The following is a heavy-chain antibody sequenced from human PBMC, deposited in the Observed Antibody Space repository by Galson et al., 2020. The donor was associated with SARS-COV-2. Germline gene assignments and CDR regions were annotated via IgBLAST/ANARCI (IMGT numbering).Heavy chain of an antibody. V-gene: IGHV1-69*13. CDR2: IIPIFGTA. CDR3: ATYSTNIVVVPRPKYYFDY. D-gene: IGHD2-2*01. Sequence: SVKVSCKASGGTFSSYAISWVRQAPGQGLEWMGGIIPIFGTANYAQKFQGRVTITADESTSTAYMELSSLRSEDTAVYYCATYSTNIVVVPRPKYYFDYWGQGTLVTVSS. CDR1: GGTFSSYA. J-gene: IGHJ4*02.